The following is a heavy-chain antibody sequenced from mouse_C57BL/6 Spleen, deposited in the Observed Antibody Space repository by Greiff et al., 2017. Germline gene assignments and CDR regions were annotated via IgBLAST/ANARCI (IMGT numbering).Heavy chain of an antibody. CDR1: GYTFTSYW. V-gene: IGHV1-50*01. D-gene: IGHD2-2*01. CDR2: IDPSDSYT. CDR3: ARGRLRQNAMDY. J-gene: IGHJ4*01. Sequence: QVQLKQPGAELVKPGASVKLSCKASGYTFTSYWMQWVKQRPGQGLEWIGEIDPSDSYTNYNQKFKGKATLTVDTSSSTAYMPLSSLTSEDSAVYYCARGRLRQNAMDYWGQGTSVTVSS.